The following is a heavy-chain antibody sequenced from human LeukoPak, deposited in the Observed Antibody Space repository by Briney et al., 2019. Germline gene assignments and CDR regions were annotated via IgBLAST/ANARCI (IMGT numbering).Heavy chain of an antibody. CDR3: ARDGTVATNWFDP. Sequence: PSETLSLTCAVYGGSFSGYYWSWIRQPPGKGLEWIGEINHSGSTNYNPSLKSRVTISMDTSKNQFSLRLNSVTAADTAVYYCARDGTVATNWFDPWGQGTLVTVSS. D-gene: IGHD5-12*01. V-gene: IGHV4-34*01. J-gene: IGHJ5*02. CDR2: INHSGST. CDR1: GGSFSGYY.